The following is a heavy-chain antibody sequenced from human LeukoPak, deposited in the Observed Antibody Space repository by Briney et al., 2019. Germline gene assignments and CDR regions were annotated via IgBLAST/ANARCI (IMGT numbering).Heavy chain of an antibody. D-gene: IGHD5-12*01. Sequence: PGGSLRLSCAASGFTFSSYSMNWVRQAPGKGLEWVSYISSSSSTIYYADSVKGRFTVSRDNAKNSLYLQMNSLRAEDTAVYYCAREGSVATIYYWGQGTLVTVSS. CDR3: AREGSVATIYY. J-gene: IGHJ4*02. V-gene: IGHV3-48*04. CDR2: ISSSSSTI. CDR1: GFTFSSYS.